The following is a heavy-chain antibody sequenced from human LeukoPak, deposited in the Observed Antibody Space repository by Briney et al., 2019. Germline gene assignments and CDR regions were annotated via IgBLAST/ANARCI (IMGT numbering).Heavy chain of an antibody. V-gene: IGHV4-59*11. CDR3: ARQAYDTGYDAFDI. CDR1: GGSISSHY. Sequence: SETLSLTCTVSGGSISSHYWSWVRQPPGKGLEWIGNIYDSESTHYKSSLKSRVTISVDTSKNQFSLKLTSVTAADTAVYYCARQAYDTGYDAFDIWGQGTMVAVSS. D-gene: IGHD3-22*01. J-gene: IGHJ3*02. CDR2: IYDSEST.